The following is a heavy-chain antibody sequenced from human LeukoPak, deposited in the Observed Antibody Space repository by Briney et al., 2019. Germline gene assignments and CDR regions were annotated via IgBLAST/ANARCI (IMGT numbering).Heavy chain of an antibody. CDR2: ISYDGSNK. CDR1: GFTFSSYG. Sequence: GGSLRLSCAASGFTFSSYGMHWVRQAPGKGLEWVAVISYDGSNKYYADSVKGRFTISRDNSKNTLYLQMNSLRAEDTAVYYCAKSPLVATTPPHYYFDYWGQGTLVTVSS. CDR3: AKSPLVATTPPHYYFDY. D-gene: IGHD5-12*01. J-gene: IGHJ4*02. V-gene: IGHV3-30*18.